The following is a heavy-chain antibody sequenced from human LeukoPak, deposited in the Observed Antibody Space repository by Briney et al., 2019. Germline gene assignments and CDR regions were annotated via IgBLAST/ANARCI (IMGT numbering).Heavy chain of an antibody. D-gene: IGHD3-22*01. J-gene: IGHJ4*02. CDR2: IWYDGSDK. CDR3: ARDDGVFYYDSSGYSFDY. Sequence: GGSLRLSCAASGFTFSSYGMHWVRQAPGKGLEWVAVIWYDGSDKYYADSVKGRFTISRDNSKNTLYLQMNSLRAEDMAVYYCARDDGVFYYDSSGYSFDYWGQGTLVTVSS. CDR1: GFTFSSYG. V-gene: IGHV3-33*01.